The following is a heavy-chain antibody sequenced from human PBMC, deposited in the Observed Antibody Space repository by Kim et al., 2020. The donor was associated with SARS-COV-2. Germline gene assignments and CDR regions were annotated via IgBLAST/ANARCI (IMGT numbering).Heavy chain of an antibody. CDR2: ISAYNGNT. D-gene: IGHD2-2*01. J-gene: IGHJ5*02. CDR1: GYTFTSYG. CDR3: ARSKDIVVVPAMAGWFDP. Sequence: ASVKVSCKASGYTFTSYGISWVRQAPGQGLEWMGWISAYNGNTNYAQKLQGRVTMTTDTSTSTAYIELRSLRSDDTAVYYCARSKDIVVVPAMAGWFDPWGQGTLVTVAS. V-gene: IGHV1-18*01.